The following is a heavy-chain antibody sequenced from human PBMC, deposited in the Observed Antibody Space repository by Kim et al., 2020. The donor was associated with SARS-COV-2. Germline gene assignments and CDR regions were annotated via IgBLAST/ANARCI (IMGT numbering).Heavy chain of an antibody. J-gene: IGHJ6*03. Sequence: GGSLRLSCAASGFTFDDYAMLWFRQVPGKRLEWVSLISATGDSAFYADAVKGRFTISRDNNKNFLYLHMSGLRSEDSAFYYCAKKAIAGYYYFYYMDVWGRGTTVTVSS. D-gene: IGHD6-13*01. V-gene: IGHV3-43*02. CDR1: GFTFDDYA. CDR3: AKKAIAGYYYFYYMDV. CDR2: ISATGDSA.